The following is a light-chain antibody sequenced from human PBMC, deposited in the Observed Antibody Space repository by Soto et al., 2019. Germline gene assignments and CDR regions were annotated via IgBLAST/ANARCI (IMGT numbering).Light chain of an antibody. J-gene: IGLJ3*02. V-gene: IGLV1-44*01. CDR1: SSNIGSNT. CDR3: AAWDDNLNGPV. CDR2: NNN. Sequence: QSVLTQPPSASGTPGQRVTISCSGTSSNIGSNTVNWYQQFTGRAPKLLIYSNNNNRPSGDPARFFGFKSGTSASLAISGLQSEDESVYYCAAWDDNLNGPVFGGGTKLTVL.